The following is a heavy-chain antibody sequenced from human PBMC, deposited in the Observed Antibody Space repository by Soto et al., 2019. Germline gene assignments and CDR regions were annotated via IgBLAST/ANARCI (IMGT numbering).Heavy chain of an antibody. CDR3: AKDIWDIVVVPAARGDGMDV. J-gene: IGHJ6*02. CDR2: ISYDGSNK. Sequence: GGSLRLSCAASGFTFSSYGMHWVRQAPGKGLEWVAVISYDGSNKYYADSVKGRFTISRDNSKNTLYLQMNSLRAEDTAVYYCAKDIWDIVVVPAARGDGMDVWGQGTKVTVS. D-gene: IGHD2-2*01. CDR1: GFTFSSYG. V-gene: IGHV3-30*18.